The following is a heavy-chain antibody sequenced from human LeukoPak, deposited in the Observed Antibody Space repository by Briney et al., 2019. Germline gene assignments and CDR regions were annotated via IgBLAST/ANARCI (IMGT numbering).Heavy chain of an antibody. CDR3: ARGPGPDYGDYVYFDY. V-gene: IGHV1-69*13. Sequence: ASVKVSCKASGYTFISYGFSWVRQAPGQGLEWMGGIIPIFGTANYAQKFQGRVTITADESTSTAYMELSSLRSEDTAVYYCARGPGPDYGDYVYFDYWGQGTLVTVSS. CDR2: IIPIFGTA. CDR1: GYTFISYG. D-gene: IGHD4-17*01. J-gene: IGHJ4*02.